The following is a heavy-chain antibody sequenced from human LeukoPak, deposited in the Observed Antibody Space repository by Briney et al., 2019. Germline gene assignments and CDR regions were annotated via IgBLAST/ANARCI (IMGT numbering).Heavy chain of an antibody. J-gene: IGHJ6*04. CDR3: AKGGASSPYTYIDV. V-gene: IGHV3-23*01. D-gene: IGHD6-6*01. Sequence: GGSLRLSCAASGFTFSNHAMSWVRQAPGKGLEWVSVIGDSGGSTYYADSVKGRFTISRDNSKNTLYLQMNSLRADDTAVYPCAKGGASSPYTYIDVWGKGTTVIVSS. CDR1: GFTFSNHA. CDR2: IGDSGGST.